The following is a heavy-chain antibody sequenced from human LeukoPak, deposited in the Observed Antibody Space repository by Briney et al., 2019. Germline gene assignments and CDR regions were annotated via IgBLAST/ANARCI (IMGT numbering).Heavy chain of an antibody. CDR3: ARAYSSSWSSPTHYFDY. CDR2: IYYSGST. J-gene: IGHJ4*02. Sequence: SETLSLTCTVSGGSISSYYWSWIRQPPGKGLEWIGYIYYSGSTNYNPSLKSRVTISVDTSKNQFSLKLSSVTAADTAVYYCARAYSSSWSSPTHYFDYWGQGTLVTVSS. V-gene: IGHV4-59*08. CDR1: GGSISSYY. D-gene: IGHD6-13*01.